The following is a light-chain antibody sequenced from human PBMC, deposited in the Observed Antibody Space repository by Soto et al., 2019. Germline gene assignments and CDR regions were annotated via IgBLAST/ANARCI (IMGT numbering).Light chain of an antibody. CDR3: QQYSSFRP. CDR1: QTISYW. V-gene: IGKV1-5*03. J-gene: IGKJ1*01. Sequence: DIQVTHYTSTLRASVGDRVTITCRASQTISYWLAWHQQKPGKGPKLLIYQTSTLQGGVPSRFSGSGSGTEFTLTISCLQPDDSATYYCQQYSSFRPFGQGTKVDIK. CDR2: QTS.